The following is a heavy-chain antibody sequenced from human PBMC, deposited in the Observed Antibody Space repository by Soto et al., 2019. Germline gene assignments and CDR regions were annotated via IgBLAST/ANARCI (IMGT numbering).Heavy chain of an antibody. J-gene: IGHJ4*02. CDR2: IRGSGGST. CDR3: AKGFGISWQYYLDY. CDR1: GFSFASYA. V-gene: IGHV3-23*01. Sequence: EVQLLESGGGLVQPGGSLRLSCAASGFSFASYAMNWVRQAPGKGLEWVSGIRGSGGSTYYADSVKGRFTISRDNSKNTLYLQLSSLRVEDTAVYYCAKGFGISWQYYLDYWGQGTLVTVCS. D-gene: IGHD3-10*01.